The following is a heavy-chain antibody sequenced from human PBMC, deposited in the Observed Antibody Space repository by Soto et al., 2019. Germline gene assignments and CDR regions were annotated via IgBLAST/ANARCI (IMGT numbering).Heavy chain of an antibody. D-gene: IGHD3-16*02. Sequence: GGSLRLSCAASGFTFKSYGMHWVRQAPGKGLEWVAVISYDGSDKYYADSVKGRFTISRDNSKNTLYLQMNSLRAEDTAVYYCSKDLDGLQGLVDSSFCFDYWGQGTLVTVSS. CDR3: SKDLDGLQGLVDSSFCFDY. J-gene: IGHJ4*02. V-gene: IGHV3-30*18. CDR1: GFTFKSYG. CDR2: ISYDGSDK.